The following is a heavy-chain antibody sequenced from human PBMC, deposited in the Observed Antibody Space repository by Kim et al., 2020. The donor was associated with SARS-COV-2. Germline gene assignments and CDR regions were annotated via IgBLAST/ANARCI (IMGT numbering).Heavy chain of an antibody. CDR2: ISWNTYSM. CDR3: TKAFTWQPPLVDGMDV. Sequence: GGSLRLSCAASGFSFGNTDMHWVRQAPGKGLEWVAGISWNTYSMGYADSVKGRFTISRDNAKNSLYLQMNNLRLEDTALYYCTKAFTWQPPLVDGMDVWGQGTTVTVSS. CDR1: GFSFGNTD. V-gene: IGHV3-9*01. J-gene: IGHJ6*02.